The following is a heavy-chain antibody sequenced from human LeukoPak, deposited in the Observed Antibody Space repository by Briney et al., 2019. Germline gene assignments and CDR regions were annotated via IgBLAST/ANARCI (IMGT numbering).Heavy chain of an antibody. J-gene: IGHJ4*02. Sequence: GESLKISCTVSGYCFTTYWIGWVRQMPGKGLEWMGIIYPGDSDTRYSPSFQGQVTISADKSISTAYLQWNSLKASDTAMYYCARRVVGATTHYFDYWGQGTLVTVSS. V-gene: IGHV5-51*01. CDR3: ARRVVGATTHYFDY. D-gene: IGHD1-26*01. CDR2: IYPGDSDT. CDR1: GYCFTTYW.